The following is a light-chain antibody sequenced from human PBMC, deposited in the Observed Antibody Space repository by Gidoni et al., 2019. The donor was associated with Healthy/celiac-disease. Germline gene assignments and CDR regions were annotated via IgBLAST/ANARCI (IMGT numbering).Light chain of an antibody. CDR1: QSLLHSNGYNY. J-gene: IGKJ2*01. Sequence: DIVMTHSPPLLLVTPGEPASISCRSSQSLLHSNGYNYLDWYLQKPGQSPQLLIYLGSNRASGVPDRFSGSGSGTDFTLKISRVEAEDVGVYYCMQALQTPPYTFXQXTKLEIK. V-gene: IGKV2-28*01. CDR2: LGS. CDR3: MQALQTPPYT.